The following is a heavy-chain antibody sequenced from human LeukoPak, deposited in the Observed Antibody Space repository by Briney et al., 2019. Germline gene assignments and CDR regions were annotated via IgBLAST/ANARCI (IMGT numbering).Heavy chain of an antibody. CDR3: ARDGEGYYFDY. Sequence: HPGGSLRLSCAASGFTVSSNYMSWVRQAPGKGLEWVSVIYSGGSTYYADSVKGRFTISRDNSKNTLYLQMNSLRAEDTAVYYCARDGEGYYFDYWGQGTLVTVSS. CDR1: GFTVSSNY. J-gene: IGHJ4*02. V-gene: IGHV3-66*01. CDR2: IYSGGST. D-gene: IGHD3-3*01.